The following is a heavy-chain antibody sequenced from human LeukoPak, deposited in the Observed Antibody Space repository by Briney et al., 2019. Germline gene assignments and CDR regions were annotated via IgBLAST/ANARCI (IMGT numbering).Heavy chain of an antibody. D-gene: IGHD2-2*02. V-gene: IGHV1-3*01. Sequence: ASVKVSCKSSGYTFTSYAMHWVRQAPGQRLEWMGWINAGNGNTKYSQKFQGRFTISRDTSASTAYMELSSLRSEDTAVYYCARVRTPRRAAISYYYYYYMDVWGKGTTVTVSS. CDR3: ARVRTPRRAAISYYYYYYMDV. CDR2: INAGNGNT. CDR1: GYTFTSYA. J-gene: IGHJ6*03.